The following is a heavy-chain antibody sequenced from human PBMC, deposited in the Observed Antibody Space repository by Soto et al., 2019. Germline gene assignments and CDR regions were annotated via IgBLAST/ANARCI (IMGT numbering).Heavy chain of an antibody. V-gene: IGHV4-59*01. CDR2: IYYSGST. D-gene: IGHD4-17*01. CDR1: GGSISSYY. Sequence: SETLSLTCTVSGGSISSYYWSWILQPPGKGLEWIGYIYYSGSTNYNPSLKSRVTISVDTSKNQFSLKLSSVTAADTAVYYCARVWTTYIYYDYYDKVDWVKGTRVTDSS. J-gene: IGHJ6*03. CDR3: ARVWTTYIYYDYYDKVD.